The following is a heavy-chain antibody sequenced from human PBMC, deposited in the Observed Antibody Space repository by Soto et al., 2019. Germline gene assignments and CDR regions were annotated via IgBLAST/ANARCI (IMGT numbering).Heavy chain of an antibody. Sequence: LSLTCAASGFTFSSYWMHWVRPAPGKGLVWVSRINSDGSSTSYADSVKGRFTISRDNAKNTLYLQMNSLRAEDTAVYYCARDGLYCSGGSCYGTFDYWGQGTLVTVSS. CDR2: INSDGSST. D-gene: IGHD2-15*01. CDR1: GFTFSSYW. CDR3: ARDGLYCSGGSCYGTFDY. J-gene: IGHJ4*02. V-gene: IGHV3-74*01.